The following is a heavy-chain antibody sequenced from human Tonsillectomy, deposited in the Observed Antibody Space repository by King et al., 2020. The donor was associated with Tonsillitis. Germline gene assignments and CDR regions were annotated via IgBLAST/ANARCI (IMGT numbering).Heavy chain of an antibody. CDR3: ARDPGYSYGFVGGWFDP. CDR2: IIPIFGTA. V-gene: IGHV1-69*01. CDR1: GGTFSSYA. Sequence: QLVQSGAEVKKPGSSVKVSCKASGGTFSSYAISWVRQAPGQGLEWMGGIIPIFGTANCAQKFQGRVTITADESSSTVYMELSSLRSEDTAVYSCARDPGYSYGFVGGWFDPWGQGTLVTVSS. D-gene: IGHD5-18*01. J-gene: IGHJ5*02.